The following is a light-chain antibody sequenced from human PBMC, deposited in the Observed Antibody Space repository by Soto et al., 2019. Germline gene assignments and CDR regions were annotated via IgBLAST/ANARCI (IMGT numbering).Light chain of an antibody. V-gene: IGKV1-39*01. Sequence: DIQMTQSPSSLSASVGDRVTITCRASQSISTYLNWYQQKPGKAPKLLILVASTLPSGVPSRFSCSGSGTDFTLTISSLQPEDFATYYCQQSYSNTQTFGQGTKVEIK. J-gene: IGKJ1*01. CDR1: QSISTY. CDR3: QQSYSNTQT. CDR2: VAS.